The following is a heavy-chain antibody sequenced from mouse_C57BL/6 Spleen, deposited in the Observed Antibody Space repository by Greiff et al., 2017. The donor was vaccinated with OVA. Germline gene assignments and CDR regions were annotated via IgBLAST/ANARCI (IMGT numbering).Heavy chain of an antibody. V-gene: IGHV1-54*01. D-gene: IGHD2-12*01. CDR3: ARSGSLRRDYFDY. J-gene: IGHJ2*01. Sequence: VQRQQSGAELVRPGTSVKVSCKASGYAFTNYLIEWVKQRPGQGLEWIGVINPGSGGTTYNEKFKGKATLTADKSSSTAYMQLSSLTSEDSAVYFCARSGSLRRDYFDYWGQGTTLTVSS. CDR1: GYAFTNYL. CDR2: INPGSGGT.